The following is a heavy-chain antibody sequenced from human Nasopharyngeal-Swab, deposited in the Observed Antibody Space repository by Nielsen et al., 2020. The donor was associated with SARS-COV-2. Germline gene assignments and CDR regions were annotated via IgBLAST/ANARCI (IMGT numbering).Heavy chain of an antibody. J-gene: IGHJ5*02. CDR3: AREGYSYGNNWFDP. D-gene: IGHD5-18*01. CDR2: IYYSGST. Sequence: SETLSLTCTVSGGSISNSYWSWIRQPPGKGLEWIGYIYYSGSTNYNPSLKGRVTISVDTSKNQFSLKLSSVTAADTAVYYCAREGYSYGNNWFDPWGQGTLVTVSS. CDR1: GGSISNSY. V-gene: IGHV4-59*12.